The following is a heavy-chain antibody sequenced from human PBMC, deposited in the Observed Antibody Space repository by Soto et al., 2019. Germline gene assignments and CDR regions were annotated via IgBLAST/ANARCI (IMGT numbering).Heavy chain of an antibody. Sequence: SQTLSLTCAISGDSVSSNSAAWNWIRQSPSRSLEWLGRTYYRSKWYNDYAVSVKSRITINQDTSNNQFSLQLNSVTPEDTALYFCARDDYYYDSRGYCLHAFDIWGHGTMVTVSS. CDR2: TYYRSKWYN. D-gene: IGHD3-22*01. CDR1: GDSVSSNSAA. CDR3: ARDDYYYDSRGYCLHAFDI. V-gene: IGHV6-1*01. J-gene: IGHJ3*02.